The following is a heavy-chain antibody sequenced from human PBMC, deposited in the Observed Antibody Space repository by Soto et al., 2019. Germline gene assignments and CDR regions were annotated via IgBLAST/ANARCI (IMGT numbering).Heavy chain of an antibody. CDR3: AGIWLGGFNAYYDFWSGSDAFDI. Sequence: QVQLQESGPGLVKPSETLSLTCTVSGGSISSYYWSWIRQPPGKGLEWIGYIYYSGSTNYNPSLKSRVTISVDTSKNQFSLKLSSVTAADTAVYYCAGIWLGGFNAYYDFWSGSDAFDIWGQGTMVTVSS. D-gene: IGHD3-3*01. CDR2: IYYSGST. V-gene: IGHV4-59*08. CDR1: GGSISSYY. J-gene: IGHJ3*02.